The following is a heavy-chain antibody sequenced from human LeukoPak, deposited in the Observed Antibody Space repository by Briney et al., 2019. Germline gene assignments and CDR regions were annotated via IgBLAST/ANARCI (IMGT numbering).Heavy chain of an antibody. CDR3: AREEGYSGYETHFDY. Sequence: SVKVSCKASGGTFTSYAISWVRQAPGQGLEWMGRIIPILGIANYAQKFQGRVTITADKSTSTAYMELSSLRSEDTAVYYCAREEGYSGYETHFDYWGQGTLVTVSS. D-gene: IGHD5-12*01. J-gene: IGHJ4*02. CDR2: IIPILGIA. CDR1: GGTFTSYA. V-gene: IGHV1-69*04.